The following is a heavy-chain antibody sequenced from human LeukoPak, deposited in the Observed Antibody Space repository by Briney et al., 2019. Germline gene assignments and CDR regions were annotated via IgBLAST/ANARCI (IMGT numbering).Heavy chain of an antibody. D-gene: IGHD1-26*01. J-gene: IGHJ4*02. CDR1: GYTFTSYY. CDR2: INPSGGST. V-gene: IGHV1-46*01. Sequence: ASVKVSCKASGYTFTSYYMHWVRQAPGQGLEWMGIINPSGGSTSYAQKFQGRVTMTRETSTSTVYMELSSLRSEDTAVYYCAGWREPPVGKYYFDYWGQGTLVTVSS. CDR3: AGWREPPVGKYYFDY.